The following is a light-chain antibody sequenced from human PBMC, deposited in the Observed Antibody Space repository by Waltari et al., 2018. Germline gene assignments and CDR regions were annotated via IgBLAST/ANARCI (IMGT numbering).Light chain of an antibody. Sequence: EIWSRQSPGTLSLSPGETATLSCRTSQSIRKSLAWYQQKPGQAPKLLIYRASSRATDIPDRFSGSGSGTDFSLTINSLEAEDCAVYYCQHYVSWPLTFGQGTKVEIK. CDR3: QHYVSWPLT. CDR1: QSIRKS. V-gene: IGKV3-20*01. CDR2: RAS. J-gene: IGKJ2*01.